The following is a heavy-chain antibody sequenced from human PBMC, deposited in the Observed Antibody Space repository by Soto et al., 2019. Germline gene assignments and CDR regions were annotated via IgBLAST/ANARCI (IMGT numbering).Heavy chain of an antibody. CDR1: GGTFSSYA. CDR2: IIPIFGTA. V-gene: IGHV1-69*01. J-gene: IGHJ6*02. D-gene: IGHD6-13*01. Sequence: QVQLVQSGAEVKKPGSSVKVSCKASGGTFSSYAISWVRQAPGQGLEWMGGIIPIFGTANYAQKFQGRVTITSDESTSTAYMELSSLRSGDTAVYYCAGELRIAAAGPYYYFGMDGWGQGTTVTVSS. CDR3: AGELRIAAAGPYYYFGMDG.